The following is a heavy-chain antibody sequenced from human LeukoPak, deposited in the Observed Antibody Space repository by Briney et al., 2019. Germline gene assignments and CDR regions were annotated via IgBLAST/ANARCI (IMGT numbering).Heavy chain of an antibody. CDR2: ISYTGSNE. D-gene: IGHD3-22*01. Sequence: GGSLRLSCAASGFTFSTYGMHWVRQAPGKGLEWVAVISYTGSNEYYADSVKGRFTISRDNSKNTLYLQMNSLRAEDTAVYYCARKTYYYDSSGYYDWFDPWGQGTLVTVSS. J-gene: IGHJ5*02. CDR3: ARKTYYYDSSGYYDWFDP. CDR1: GFTFSTYG. V-gene: IGHV3-30*03.